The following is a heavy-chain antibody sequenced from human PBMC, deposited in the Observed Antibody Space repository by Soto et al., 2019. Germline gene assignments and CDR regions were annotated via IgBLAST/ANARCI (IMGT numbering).Heavy chain of an antibody. V-gene: IGHV1-46*01. J-gene: IGHJ5*02. CDR3: ATDRRYYGSRYDP. D-gene: IGHD3-10*01. CDR1: GYTFTSYY. CDR2: INPSGGST. Sequence: ASVKVSCKASGYTFTSYYMHWVRQAPGQGLEWMGIINPSGGSTSYAQKFQGRVTMTKDTSTNTVYMELSSLRSEDTAVYYCATDRRYYGSRYDPWGQGTLVTVSS.